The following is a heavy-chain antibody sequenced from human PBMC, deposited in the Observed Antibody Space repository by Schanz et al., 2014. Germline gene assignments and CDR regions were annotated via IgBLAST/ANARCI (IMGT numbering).Heavy chain of an antibody. Sequence: EVQLVESGGGLVKPGGSLRLSCAASGFTFSSYSMNWVRQAPGRGLEWVSGISGSGGTTHYADSVEGRFTISRVNSKNTLYLRMKGLRAEDTAVYYCAKGRRGYFDSSGSYWGTFDFWGQGTLVSVSS. CDR1: GFTFSSYS. CDR2: ISGSGGTT. V-gene: IGHV3-23*04. D-gene: IGHD3-22*01. CDR3: AKGRRGYFDSSGSYWGTFDF. J-gene: IGHJ4*02.